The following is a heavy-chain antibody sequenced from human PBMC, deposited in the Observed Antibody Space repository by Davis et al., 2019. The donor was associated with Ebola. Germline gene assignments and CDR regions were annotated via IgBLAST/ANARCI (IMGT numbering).Heavy chain of an antibody. J-gene: IGHJ4*02. D-gene: IGHD3-3*01. CDR3: ARYLSDDFWSGCSDY. V-gene: IGHV3-33*01. Sequence: GESLKISCAASGFTFSSYDMHWVRQAPGKGLEWMALIRYDGSNKYYADSVKGRFTISRDNAKHSLYLQMNSLRAEDTAVYYCARYLSDDFWSGCSDYWGQGTLVTVSS. CDR1: GFTFSSYD. CDR2: IRYDGSNK.